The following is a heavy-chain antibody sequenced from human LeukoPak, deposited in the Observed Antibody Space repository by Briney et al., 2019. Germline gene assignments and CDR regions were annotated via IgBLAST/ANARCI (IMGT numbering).Heavy chain of an antibody. CDR2: IWYDGSNK. CDR1: GFTFSNYG. J-gene: IGHJ4*02. V-gene: IGHV3-33*03. Sequence: GRSLRLSCAASGFTFSNYGMHWVRQAPGKGLEWVAVIWYDGSNKKYADSVKGRFTISRDNSKNTLYLQMNSLRAEDTAVYYCSTEAVVTVTGFDSWGQGTLVTVSS. CDR3: STEAVVTVTGFDS. D-gene: IGHD2-15*01.